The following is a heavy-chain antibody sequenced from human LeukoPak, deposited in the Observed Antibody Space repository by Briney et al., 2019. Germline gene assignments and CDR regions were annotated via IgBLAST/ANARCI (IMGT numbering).Heavy chain of an antibody. CDR2: MSYDGSDK. CDR1: VFSFKLYD. J-gene: IGHJ5*02. Sequence: PGGPLRLPFAPSVFSFKLYDMHGAPRAPGKGLEWVTVMSYDGSDKYYADSVKGRFTISRDNSKNTLYLQMNSLRAEDTAVYYCAKGGSSGWNNWFDPWGQGTLVTVSS. V-gene: IGHV3-30*18. D-gene: IGHD5-12*01. CDR3: AKGGSSGWNNWFDP.